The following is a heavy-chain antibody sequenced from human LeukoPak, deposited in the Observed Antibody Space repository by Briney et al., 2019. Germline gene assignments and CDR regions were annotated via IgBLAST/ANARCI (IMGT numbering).Heavy chain of an antibody. CDR3: AREGAAARSYYYYGMDV. CDR1: GFTFSSYS. CDR2: ISSSSSTI. Sequence: PGGSLRLSCAASGFTFSSYSMNWVRQAPGKGLEWVSYISSSSSTIYYADSVKGRFTISRDNAKNSLYPQMNSLRAEDTAVYYCAREGAAARSYYYYGMDVWGQGTTVTVSS. D-gene: IGHD6-13*01. V-gene: IGHV3-48*01. J-gene: IGHJ6*02.